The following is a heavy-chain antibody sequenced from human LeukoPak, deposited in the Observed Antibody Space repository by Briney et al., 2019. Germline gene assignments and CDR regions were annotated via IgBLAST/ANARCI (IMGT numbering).Heavy chain of an antibody. CDR1: GGSISSGDYY. J-gene: IGHJ4*02. CDR2: IYYSGST. Sequence: SETLSLTCTVSGGSISSGDYYWTWIRQPPGKGLEWIGYIYYSGSTYYNPSLKSRATISVDTSKNQFSLKLTAVTAADTAVYYCARGGFREFDSWGQGTLVIVSS. D-gene: IGHD3-10*01. V-gene: IGHV4-30-4*02. CDR3: ARGGFREFDS.